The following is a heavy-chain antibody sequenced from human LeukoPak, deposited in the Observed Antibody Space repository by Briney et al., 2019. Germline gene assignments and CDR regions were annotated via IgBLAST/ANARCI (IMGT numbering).Heavy chain of an antibody. D-gene: IGHD3-10*01. CDR2: IYDRGPT. Sequence: SQTLSLTCTVSGYAITSGGFSWNWIRQPPGKGLEWIGCIYDRGPTYYNPSLKSRFTISVDRPKNQFFLNVTSLTAADTAVYYCARSRQASGLFNSWGQGTLVVVSS. J-gene: IGHJ5*01. CDR1: GYAITSGGFS. V-gene: IGHV4-30-2*01. CDR3: ARSRQASGLFNS.